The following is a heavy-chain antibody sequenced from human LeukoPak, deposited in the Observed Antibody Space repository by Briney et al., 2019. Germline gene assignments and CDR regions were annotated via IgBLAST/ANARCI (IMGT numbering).Heavy chain of an antibody. CDR2: IYTSGST. D-gene: IGHD3-10*01. Sequence: PSETLSLTCTVSGGSISSGSYYWSWIRQPAGKGLEWIGRIYTSGSTNYNPPLKSRITISVDTSKNQFSLKLSSVTAADAAVYYCARDEYPYGGRTHPYFFDYWGQGTLVTVSS. J-gene: IGHJ4*02. CDR3: ARDEYPYGGRTHPYFFDY. V-gene: IGHV4-61*02. CDR1: GGSISSGSYY.